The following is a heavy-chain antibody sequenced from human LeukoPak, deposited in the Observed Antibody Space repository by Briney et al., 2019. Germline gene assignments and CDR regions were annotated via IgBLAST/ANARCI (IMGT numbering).Heavy chain of an antibody. Sequence: GGSLRLSCAASGLTFSSYAMIWVRQAPGKGLEWVSAISGSGGSTYYADSVKGRFTISRDNSKNTLYLQMNSLRAADTAVFYCAKGLGTYYYSGMDVWGQGTTVTVSS. D-gene: IGHD1-26*01. CDR2: ISGSGGST. V-gene: IGHV3-23*01. CDR1: GLTFSSYA. J-gene: IGHJ6*02. CDR3: AKGLGTYYYSGMDV.